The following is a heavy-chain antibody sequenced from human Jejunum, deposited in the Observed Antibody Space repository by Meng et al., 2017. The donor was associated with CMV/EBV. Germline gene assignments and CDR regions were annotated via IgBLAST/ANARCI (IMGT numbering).Heavy chain of an antibody. CDR1: GGSLSHYY. CDR3: ASGNYNTFDY. J-gene: IGHJ4*02. Sequence: SLTCTVSGGSLSHYYYSWLRQPPGKRLEWIGYIHYSGTADYNPSLESRVSLSVDTSKKQFSLKLTSVTAADTAIYYCASGNYNTFDYWGQGTLVTVSS. V-gene: IGHV4-59*01. CDR2: IHYSGTA. D-gene: IGHD1-7*01.